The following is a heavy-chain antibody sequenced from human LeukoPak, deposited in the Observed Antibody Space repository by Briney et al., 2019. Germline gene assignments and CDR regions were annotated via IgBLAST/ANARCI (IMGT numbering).Heavy chain of an antibody. D-gene: IGHD2-2*01. CDR1: GLTFASYA. CDR3: VACSSASCYGDRFDP. J-gene: IGHJ5*02. Sequence: GGSLKLSCAASGLTFASYAMTWVRQAPGKGLEWVSSISADGTTYYADSVEGRFTISRDNSRDTFFLEMNSLRAEDTALYYCVACSSASCYGDRFDPWGQGTLVAVSS. V-gene: IGHV3-23*01. CDR2: ISADGTT.